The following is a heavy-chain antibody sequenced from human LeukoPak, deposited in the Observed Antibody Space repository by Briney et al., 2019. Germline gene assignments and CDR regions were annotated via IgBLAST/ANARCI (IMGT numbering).Heavy chain of an antibody. V-gene: IGHV1-18*01. D-gene: IGHD6-13*01. CDR1: GYTFTSYG. Sequence: AASVKVSCKASGYTFTSYGIRWVRQAPGQGLEWMGWISAYNGNTNYAQKLQGRVTMTTDTSTSTAYMELRSLRSEDTAVYYCARGWRRAWFDPWGQGTLVTVSS. CDR2: ISAYNGNT. J-gene: IGHJ5*02. CDR3: ARGWRRAWFDP.